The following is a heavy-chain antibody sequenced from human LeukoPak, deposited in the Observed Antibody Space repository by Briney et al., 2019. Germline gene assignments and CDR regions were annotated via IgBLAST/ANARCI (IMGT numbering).Heavy chain of an antibody. D-gene: IGHD6-13*01. V-gene: IGHV3-23*01. CDR2: ISGSGGST. Sequence: GGSLRLSRAASGFTFSSYAMSWVRQAPGKGLEWVSAISGSGGSTYYADSVKGRFTISRDNSKNTLYLQMNSLRAEDTAVYYCAKKSRGVSSSYPFFDYWGQGTLVTVSS. J-gene: IGHJ4*02. CDR3: AKKSRGVSSSYPFFDY. CDR1: GFTFSSYA.